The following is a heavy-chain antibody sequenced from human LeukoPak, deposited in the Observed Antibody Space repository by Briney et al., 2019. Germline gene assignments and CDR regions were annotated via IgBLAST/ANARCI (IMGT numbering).Heavy chain of an antibody. CDR2: ISNNGGYT. D-gene: IGHD2-15*01. CDR3: AKQLGYCSDGSCYFPY. V-gene: IGHV3-23*01. J-gene: IGHJ4*02. CDR1: GFTVSSSA. Sequence: PGGSLRLSCAASGFTVSSSAICWVRQARGKGLEWVSAISNNGGYTYYADSVQGRFTISRDNSKSTLCLQMNSLRAEDTAVYYCAKQLGYCSDGSCYFPYWGQGTLVTVSS.